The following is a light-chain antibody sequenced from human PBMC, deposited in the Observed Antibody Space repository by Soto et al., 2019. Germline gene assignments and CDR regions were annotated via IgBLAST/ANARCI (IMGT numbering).Light chain of an antibody. V-gene: IGLV2-14*01. CDR3: SSYSISTAYL. Sequence: QSVLTQPASVSGSPGQSITISCTGTSSDVGGYGYVSWYQLHPGKAPKLMVFEVSNRPSGVSYRFSGSKSGNTASLTISRLQAEDEADYFCSSYSISTAYLFGTGTKVTVL. CDR2: EVS. CDR1: SSDVGGYGY. J-gene: IGLJ1*01.